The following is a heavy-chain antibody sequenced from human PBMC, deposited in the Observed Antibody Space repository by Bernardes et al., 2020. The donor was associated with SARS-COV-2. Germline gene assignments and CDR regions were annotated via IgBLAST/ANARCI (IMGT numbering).Heavy chain of an antibody. CDR3: AREYIAAAGRGFDY. V-gene: IGHV3-48*01. Sequence: GGSLRLSCAASGFTFSSYIMNWVRQAPGKGLEWVSYIISSSSTIYYADSVKGRFTISRDNAKNSLYLQMNSLRAEDTAVYYCAREYIAAAGRGFDYWGQGTLVTVSS. J-gene: IGHJ4*02. CDR1: GFTFSSYI. CDR2: IISSSSTI. D-gene: IGHD6-13*01.